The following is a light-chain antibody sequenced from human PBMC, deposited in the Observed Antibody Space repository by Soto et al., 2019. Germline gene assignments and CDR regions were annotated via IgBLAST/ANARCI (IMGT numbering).Light chain of an antibody. V-gene: IGKV3-15*01. J-gene: IGKJ1*01. CDR3: QEYIQWPPGM. CDR1: QFVSSR. CDR2: DTS. Sequence: DIVVTQSPATLSASPGERVTLSSRASQFVSSRLAWYQQRPGQVPRLLIYDTSTRAPGISARFSGSGSGTEFTLTISSLQSEDFAVYCCQEYIQWPPGMFGPGTTVDIK.